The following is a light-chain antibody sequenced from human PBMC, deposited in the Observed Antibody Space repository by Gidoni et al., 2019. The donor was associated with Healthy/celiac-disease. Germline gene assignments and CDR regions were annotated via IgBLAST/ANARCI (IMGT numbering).Light chain of an antibody. CDR3: SSYTSSSPWV. V-gene: IGLV2-14*01. J-gene: IGLJ1*01. CDR2: EVS. Sequence: QSALTQPASVSGSPGQSITISCTETSSDVGGYNYVSWYQQHPGKAPKLMIYEVSNRPSGVSNRFSGSKSGNTASLTISGLQAEDEADYYCSSYTSSSPWVFGTGTKVTVL. CDR1: SSDVGGYNY.